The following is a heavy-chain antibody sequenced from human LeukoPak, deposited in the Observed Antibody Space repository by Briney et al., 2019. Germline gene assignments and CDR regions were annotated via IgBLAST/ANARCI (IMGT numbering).Heavy chain of an antibody. D-gene: IGHD6-13*01. CDR3: ASMIAAAGICY. V-gene: IGHV1-69*04. CDR1: GGTFSSYA. J-gene: IGHJ4*02. Sequence: GASVKVSCKASGGTFSSYAISWVRQAPGQGLEWMGRIIPILGIANYAQKFQGRVTITADKSTSTAYRELSSLRSEDTAVYYCASMIAAAGICYWGQGTLVTVSS. CDR2: IIPILGIA.